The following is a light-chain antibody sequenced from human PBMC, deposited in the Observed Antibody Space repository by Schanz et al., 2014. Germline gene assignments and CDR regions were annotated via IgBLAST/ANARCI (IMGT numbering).Light chain of an antibody. CDR1: QSVGSY. CDR2: GAS. J-gene: IGKJ1*01. V-gene: IGKV3-20*01. Sequence: EIVLTQSPGTLSLSPGERATLSCRASQSVGSYLAWYQQKPGHPPTLLIYGASSGATGIPDSFSGSGSGTDFTLTISRLEPEDFAVYYCQQYGSSPWTFGRGTKVEIK. CDR3: QQYGSSPWT.